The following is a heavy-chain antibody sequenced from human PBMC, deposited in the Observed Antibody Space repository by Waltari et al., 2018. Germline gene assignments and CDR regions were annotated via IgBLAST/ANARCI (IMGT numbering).Heavy chain of an antibody. CDR2: IYYSGRT. V-gene: IGHV4-59*01. J-gene: IGHJ3*02. Sequence: QVQLQESGPGLVKPSETLSLTCPVSGGSISSYYWSWIRQPPGKGLEWIGYIYYSGRTNYNPALKSRVTISVDTSKNQFSLKLSAVTAADTAVYYCARGYRGLDAFDIWGQGTMVTVSS. CDR1: GGSISSYY. D-gene: IGHD2-15*01. CDR3: ARGYRGLDAFDI.